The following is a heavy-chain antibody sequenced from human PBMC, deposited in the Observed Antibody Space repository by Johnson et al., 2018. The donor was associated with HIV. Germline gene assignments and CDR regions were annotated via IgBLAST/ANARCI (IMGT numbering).Heavy chain of an antibody. Sequence: QVQLVESGGGLVKPGGSLRLSCAASGFTFSDYYMSWIRQAPWKGLEWVAVLSYDGNNKYSADSVKGRFTISRDNSRNMQYIQMNSLRAEDTAVYYCAKIKGSSDAFDIWGQGTMVTVST. CDR1: GFTFSDYY. CDR3: AKIKGSSDAFDI. J-gene: IGHJ3*02. V-gene: IGHV3-30*18. CDR2: LSYDGNNK. D-gene: IGHD6-6*01.